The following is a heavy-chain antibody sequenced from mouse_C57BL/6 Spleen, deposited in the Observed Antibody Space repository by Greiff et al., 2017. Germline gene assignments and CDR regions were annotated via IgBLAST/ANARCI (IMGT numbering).Heavy chain of an antibody. D-gene: IGHD2-5*01. CDR2: INPSTGGT. CDR1: GYSFTGYY. CDR3: ARGGAYYSNYFDY. Sequence: VQLQQSGPELVKPGASVKISCKASGYSFTGYYMNWVKQSPEKSLEWIGEINPSTGGTTYNQKFKAKATLTVDKSSSTAYMQPKSLTSEDSAVYYCARGGAYYSNYFDYWGQGTTLTVSS. J-gene: IGHJ2*01. V-gene: IGHV1-42*01.